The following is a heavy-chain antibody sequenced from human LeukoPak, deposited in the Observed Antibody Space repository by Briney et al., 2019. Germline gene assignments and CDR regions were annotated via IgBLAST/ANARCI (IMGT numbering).Heavy chain of an antibody. CDR1: GGSISSGGYS. D-gene: IGHD2-21*02. J-gene: IGHJ4*02. CDR2: FYHSGNT. V-gene: IGHV4-30-2*01. Sequence: SETLSLTCAVSGGSISSGGYSWSWIRQPPGKGLEWIGYFYHSGNTYYNPSLKSRVTISVDRSKKQFSLKLSSVTAADTAVYYRARAHCGGDCNSAPFDSWGQGTLVTVSS. CDR3: ARAHCGGDCNSAPFDS.